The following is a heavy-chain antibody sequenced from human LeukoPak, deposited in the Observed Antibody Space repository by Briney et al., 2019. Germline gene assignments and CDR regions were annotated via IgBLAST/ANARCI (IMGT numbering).Heavy chain of an antibody. CDR2: IYTDDSA. CDR3: AGGYTNTWSALWAFDI. CDR1: GFTVSSKY. J-gene: IGHJ3*02. V-gene: IGHV3-53*01. D-gene: IGHD6-13*01. Sequence: GGSLRLSCAASGFTVSSKYMTWVRQAPGKGLEWVALIYTDDSAHYADSVKGRFTISRDNSKNTLFLQLNSLRAEDSALYYCAGGYTNTWSALWAFDIWGSGTMVTVSS.